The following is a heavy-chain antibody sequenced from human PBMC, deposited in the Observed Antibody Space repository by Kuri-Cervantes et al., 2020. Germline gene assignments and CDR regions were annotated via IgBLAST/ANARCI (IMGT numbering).Heavy chain of an antibody. CDR3: ARRGLGRRGAFDI. V-gene: IGHV4-34*01. J-gene: IGHJ3*02. CDR2: INHSGST. D-gene: IGHD3-10*01. Sequence: GSLRLSCAVYGGSFSGYYWSWIRQPPGKGLEWIGEINHSGSTNYNPSLKSRVTISVDKSKNQFSLKLSSVTAVDTAVYHCARRGLGRRGAFDIWGQGTMVTVSS. CDR1: GGSFSGYY.